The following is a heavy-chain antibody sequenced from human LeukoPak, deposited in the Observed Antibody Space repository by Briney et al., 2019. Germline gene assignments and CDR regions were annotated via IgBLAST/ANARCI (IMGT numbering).Heavy chain of an antibody. Sequence: PGGSLRLSCAASGFTFDDYAMHWVRQAPGKGLEWVSLISGDGGSTYYADSVKGRFTISRDNSKNSLYLQMNSLRAEDTAVYYCARVLPYDYINRFDRWGQGTLVTVSS. CDR2: ISGDGGST. V-gene: IGHV3-43*02. D-gene: IGHD4-11*01. CDR1: GFTFDDYA. CDR3: ARVLPYDYINRFDR. J-gene: IGHJ5*02.